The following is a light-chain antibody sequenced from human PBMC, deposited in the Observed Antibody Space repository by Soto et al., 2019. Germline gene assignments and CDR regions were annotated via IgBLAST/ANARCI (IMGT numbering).Light chain of an antibody. Sequence: QSALTQPVSVSGSPGQSITIYCSGSGSDIGAYNYVSWYQQHPGKAPKLLIHGVTRRPSGVSSRFSASKSAYTASLTISGLQPEDEANYFCSSFTTSYFYVFGPGTKLTVL. CDR1: GSDIGAYNY. J-gene: IGLJ1*01. CDR2: GVT. CDR3: SSFTTSYFYV. V-gene: IGLV2-14*01.